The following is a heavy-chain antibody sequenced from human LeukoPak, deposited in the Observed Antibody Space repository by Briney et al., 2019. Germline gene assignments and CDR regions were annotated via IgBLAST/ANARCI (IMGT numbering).Heavy chain of an antibody. CDR1: GYTFTGYY. J-gene: IGHJ5*02. Sequence: GASVKVSCKASGYTFTGYYMHWVRRAPGQGLEWMGWINPNSGGTNYAQKFQGRVTMTRDTSISTAYMELSRLRSDDTAVYYCARDVIWYCSGGSCYSYNWFDPWGQGTLVTVSS. V-gene: IGHV1-2*02. CDR3: ARDVIWYCSGGSCYSYNWFDP. CDR2: INPNSGGT. D-gene: IGHD2-15*01.